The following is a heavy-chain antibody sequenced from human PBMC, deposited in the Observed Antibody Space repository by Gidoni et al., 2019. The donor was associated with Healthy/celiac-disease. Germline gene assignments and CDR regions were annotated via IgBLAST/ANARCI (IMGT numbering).Heavy chain of an antibody. Sequence: QVTLRESGPALVKPTQTLTLTGTFSGFSLSTSGMCVSWIRQPPGKALEWLARIDWDDAKSYSTSLKTRLTISQDTSKNQVVLTMTHMDPVDTATYYCARQVGATRDAFDIWGQGTMVPVSS. J-gene: IGHJ3*02. CDR2: IDWDDAK. CDR3: ARQVGATRDAFDI. CDR1: GFSLSTSGMC. V-gene: IGHV2-70*15. D-gene: IGHD1-26*01.